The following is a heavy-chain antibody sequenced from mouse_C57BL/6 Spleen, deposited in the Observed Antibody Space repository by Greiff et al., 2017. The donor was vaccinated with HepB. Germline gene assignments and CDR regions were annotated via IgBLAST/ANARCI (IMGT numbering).Heavy chain of an antibody. CDR1: GYAFSSSW. J-gene: IGHJ2*01. V-gene: IGHV1-82*01. Sequence: VQLQQSGPELVKPGASVKISCKASGYAFSSSWMNWVKQRPGKGLEWIGRIYPGDGDTNYNGKFKGKATLTADKSSSTAYMQLSSLTSEDSAVYFCARKTTVYFDYWGQGTTLTVSS. D-gene: IGHD1-1*01. CDR3: ARKTTVYFDY. CDR2: IYPGDGDT.